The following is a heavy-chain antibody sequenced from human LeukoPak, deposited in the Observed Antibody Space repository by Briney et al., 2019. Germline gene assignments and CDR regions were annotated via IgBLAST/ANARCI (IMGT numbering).Heavy chain of an antibody. Sequence: SETLSLTCTVSGGSISSYYWSWVWQPPGQGLEWIGYIYYSGSTNYNPSLKSRVTISVDTSKNQFSLKLSSVTAADTAVYYCARSHSVWTSFDYWGQGTLVTVSS. CDR3: ARSHSVWTSFDY. J-gene: IGHJ4*02. CDR2: IYYSGST. V-gene: IGHV4-59*13. D-gene: IGHD3/OR15-3a*01. CDR1: GGSISSYY.